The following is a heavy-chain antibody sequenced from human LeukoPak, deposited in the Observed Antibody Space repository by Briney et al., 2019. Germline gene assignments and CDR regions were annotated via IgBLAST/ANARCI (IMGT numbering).Heavy chain of an antibody. CDR1: GFTLSSYA. J-gene: IGHJ4*02. CDR3: AKAGSIRFDY. V-gene: IGHV3-23*01. Sequence: GGSLRLSCAASGFTLSSYAMSWVRQGPGKGLEWVSAISGSGGSTYYADSVKGRFTISRDDSKNTLYLQMNSLRAEDTAVYYCAKAGSIRFDYWGQGTLVTVSS. CDR2: ISGSGGST. D-gene: IGHD1-26*01.